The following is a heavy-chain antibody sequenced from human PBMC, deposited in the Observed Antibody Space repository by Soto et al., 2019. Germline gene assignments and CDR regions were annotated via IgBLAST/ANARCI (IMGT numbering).Heavy chain of an antibody. CDR1: GYSFTSYW. Sequence: PGESLKISCKGSGYSFTSYWISWVRQMPGKVLEWMGRIDPSDSYTNYSPSFQGHVTISADKSISTAYLQWSSLKASDTAMYYCARLDYYGSGSYFREAIDPWGQGTLVTVSS. CDR3: ARLDYYGSGSYFREAIDP. J-gene: IGHJ5*02. CDR2: IDPSDSYT. V-gene: IGHV5-10-1*01. D-gene: IGHD3-10*01.